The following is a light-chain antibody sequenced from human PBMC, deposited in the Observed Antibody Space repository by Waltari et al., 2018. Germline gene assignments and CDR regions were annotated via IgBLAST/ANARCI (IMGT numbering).Light chain of an antibody. CDR1: QSVSSN. Sequence: EIVMTQSPATLSVSPGERATLSCRASQSVSSNLAWFQKKPGQAPRLLIYGASNRATGFSARFRGSGSGTEFTLTISSLQSEDFAGYFCLQYDNWPRVFGQGTKLEIK. J-gene: IGKJ2*01. CDR3: LQYDNWPRV. V-gene: IGKV3-15*01. CDR2: GAS.